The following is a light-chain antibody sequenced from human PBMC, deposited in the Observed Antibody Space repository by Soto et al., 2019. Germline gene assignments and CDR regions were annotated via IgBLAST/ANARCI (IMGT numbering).Light chain of an antibody. CDR1: QSVGNNY. CDR2: GAS. CDR3: QQYGSSGT. Sequence: EIVLTQSPGTLSLSPGEIATLSCRASQSVGNNYLAWYKQKPGQAPRLLIYGASNRATGIPDRFSGSGSGTDFTLTISRLEPEDFAVYYCQQYGSSGTFGQGTKVEIK. J-gene: IGKJ1*01. V-gene: IGKV3-20*01.